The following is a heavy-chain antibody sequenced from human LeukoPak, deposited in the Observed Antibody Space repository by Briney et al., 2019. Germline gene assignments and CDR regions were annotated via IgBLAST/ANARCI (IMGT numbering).Heavy chain of an antibody. CDR2: IGTAGDT. V-gene: IGHV3-13*01. CDR1: GFTFSSYG. CDR3: ARVGDDYGDNGRAFDI. Sequence: GGSLRLSCAASGFTFSSYGMHWVRQATGKGLEWVSAIGTAGDTYYPGSVKGRFTISRENAKNSLYLQMNSLRAGDTAVYYCARVGDDYGDNGRAFDIWGQGTMVTVSS. D-gene: IGHD4-17*01. J-gene: IGHJ3*02.